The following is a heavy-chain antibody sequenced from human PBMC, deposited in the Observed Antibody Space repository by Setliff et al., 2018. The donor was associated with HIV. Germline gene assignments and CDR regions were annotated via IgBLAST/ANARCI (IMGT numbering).Heavy chain of an antibody. D-gene: IGHD3-22*01. CDR3: ARVSRYDSSCYYYAFDI. J-gene: IGHJ3*02. CDR1: GGSISSGGYY. Sequence: SETLSLTCTVSGGSISSGGYYWSWIRQHPGKGLEWIGYIYYSGSTYYNPSLKSRVTIPVDTSKNQFSLKLSSVTAADTAVYYCARVSRYDSSCYYYAFDIWGQGTMVTVSS. CDR2: IYYSGST. V-gene: IGHV4-31*03.